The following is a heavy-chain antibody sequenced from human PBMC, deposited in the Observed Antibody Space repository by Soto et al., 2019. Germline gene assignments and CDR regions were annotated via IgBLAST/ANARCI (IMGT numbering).Heavy chain of an antibody. D-gene: IGHD3-22*01. CDR1: GYSFTSYW. CDR3: ARLGYNYDDSSGREAFDI. J-gene: IGHJ3*02. Sequence: GESLKISCKGSGYSFTSYWIGWVRQMPGKGLEWMGIIYPGDSDTRYSPSFQGQVTISADKSISTAYLQWSSLKASDTAMYYCARLGYNYDDSSGREAFDIWGQGTMVTVSS. CDR2: IYPGDSDT. V-gene: IGHV5-51*01.